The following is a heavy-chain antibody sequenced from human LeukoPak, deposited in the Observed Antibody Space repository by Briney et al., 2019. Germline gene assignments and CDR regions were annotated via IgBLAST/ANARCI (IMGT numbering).Heavy chain of an antibody. D-gene: IGHD6-19*01. CDR1: GYSFTGYY. J-gene: IGHJ4*02. V-gene: IGHV1-2*04. CDR2: INPNSGGT. CDR3: ARGAQTAVAGTDLDY. Sequence: ASVKVSCKASGYSFTGYYMHWVRQAPGQGLEWMGWINPNSGGTNYAQKFQGWVTMTRDTSISTAYMELSRLRSDDTAVYYCARGAQTAVAGTDLDYWGQGTLVTVSS.